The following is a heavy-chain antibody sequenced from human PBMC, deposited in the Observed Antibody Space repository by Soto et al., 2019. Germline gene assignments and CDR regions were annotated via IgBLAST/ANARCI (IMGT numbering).Heavy chain of an antibody. CDR3: ASAIPLLSYYDYGMDV. J-gene: IGHJ6*02. V-gene: IGHV4-30-4*01. CDR2: IYYSGST. Sequence: SETLSLTCTVSGGSISSGDYYWSWIRQPPGKGLEWIGYIYYSGSTYYNPSLKSRVTISVDTSKNQFSLKLSSVTAADTAVYYCASAIPLLSYYDYGMDVWGQGTTVTVSS. CDR1: GGSISSGDYY. D-gene: IGHD2-2*02.